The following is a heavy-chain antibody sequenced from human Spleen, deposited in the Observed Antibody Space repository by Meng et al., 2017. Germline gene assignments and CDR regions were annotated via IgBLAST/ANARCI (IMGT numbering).Heavy chain of an antibody. V-gene: IGHV3-48*03. CDR2: ISSSDNTI. CDR1: GFTFSSYA. J-gene: IGHJ4*02. Sequence: GESLKISCAASGFTFSSYAMSWVRQAPGKGLEWVSYISSSDNTIYYADSVKGRFTISRDNAENSLSLQMNSLRAEDTAVYYCARDKGLKVFDYWGQGTLVTVSS. CDR3: ARDKGLKVFDY.